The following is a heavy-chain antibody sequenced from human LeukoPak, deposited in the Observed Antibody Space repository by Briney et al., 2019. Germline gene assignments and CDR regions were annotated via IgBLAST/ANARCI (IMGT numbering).Heavy chain of an antibody. Sequence: SETLSLTCTVSGGSISSYYWSWIRQPAGKGLEWIGRIYTSGSTNYNPSLKSRVTMSVDTSKNQFSLKLSSVTAADTAVYYCARDRIVGATDAFDIWGQGTMVTVSS. CDR1: GGSISSYY. V-gene: IGHV4-4*07. CDR3: ARDRIVGATDAFDI. CDR2: IYTSGST. J-gene: IGHJ3*02. D-gene: IGHD1-26*01.